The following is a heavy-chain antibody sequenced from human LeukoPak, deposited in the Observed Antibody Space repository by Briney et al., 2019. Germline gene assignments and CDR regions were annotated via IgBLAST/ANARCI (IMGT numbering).Heavy chain of an antibody. CDR1: GFTFSSYD. CDR2: IGTAGDT. J-gene: IGHJ5*02. V-gene: IGHV3-13*01. Sequence: PGGSLRLSCAASGFTFSSYDMHWVRQATGKGLEWVSAIGTAGDTYYPGSVKGRFTISRENAKNSLYLQMNSLRAGDTAVYYCARGKKLTYYYGSGAWNWFDPWGQGTLVTVSS. D-gene: IGHD3-10*01. CDR3: ARGKKLTYYYGSGAWNWFDP.